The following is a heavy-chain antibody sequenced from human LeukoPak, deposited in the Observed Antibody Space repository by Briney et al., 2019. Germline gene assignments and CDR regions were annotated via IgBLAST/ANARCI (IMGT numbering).Heavy chain of an antibody. CDR2: IYHSGST. J-gene: IGHJ4*02. V-gene: IGHV4-30-2*01. CDR3: ARQTHYYDSSGFPDY. CDR1: GGSISSGGYY. D-gene: IGHD3-22*01. Sequence: SETLSLTCTVSGGSISSGGYYWSWIRQPPGKGLEWIGYIYHSGSTYYNPSLKSRVTISVDRSKNQFSLKLSSVTAADTAVYYCARQTHYYDSSGFPDYWGQGTLVTVSS.